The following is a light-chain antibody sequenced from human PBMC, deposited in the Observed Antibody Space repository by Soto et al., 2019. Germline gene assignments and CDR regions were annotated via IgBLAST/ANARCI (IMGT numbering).Light chain of an antibody. V-gene: IGLV2-14*01. J-gene: IGLJ1*01. CDR1: SSDVGGYKY. Sequence: QSALTQPASVSGSPGQPITISCTGTSSDVGGYKYVSWYQQHPGKAPKLMIYEVSNRPSGVSNRFSGSKSGNTASLTISGRQAEDEADYYCSSYTSTRTVVFGVGTKVTVL. CDR2: EVS. CDR3: SSYTSTRTVV.